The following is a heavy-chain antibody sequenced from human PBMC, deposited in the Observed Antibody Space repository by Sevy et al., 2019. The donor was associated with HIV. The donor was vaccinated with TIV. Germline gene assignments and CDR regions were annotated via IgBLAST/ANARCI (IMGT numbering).Heavy chain of an antibody. J-gene: IGHJ4*02. D-gene: IGHD1-1*01. V-gene: IGHV4-59*01. Sequence: SETLSRTCSVSGGYISSYFWTWVRQSPGKGLEWIGNIYFTGNTDYSPTLKSRVTLSLDTSKSQFSLTLKSVTAADTAIYFCARDSTTRPRVLDYWGQGALVTVSS. CDR1: GGYISSYF. CDR3: ARDSTTRPRVLDY. CDR2: IYFTGNT.